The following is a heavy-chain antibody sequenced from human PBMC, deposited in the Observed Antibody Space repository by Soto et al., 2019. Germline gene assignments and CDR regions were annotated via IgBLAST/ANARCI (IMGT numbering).Heavy chain of an antibody. J-gene: IGHJ4*02. D-gene: IGHD6-19*01. V-gene: IGHV3-21*01. CDR1: GFTFSSYS. CDR3: ARDLLRIIAVAGKGDY. Sequence: GGSLRLSCAASGFTFSSYSMNWVRQAPGKGLEWVSSISSSSSYIYYADSVKGRFTISRDNAKNSLYLQMNSLRAEDTAVYYCARDLLRIIAVAGKGDYWGQGTLVTVSS. CDR2: ISSSSSYI.